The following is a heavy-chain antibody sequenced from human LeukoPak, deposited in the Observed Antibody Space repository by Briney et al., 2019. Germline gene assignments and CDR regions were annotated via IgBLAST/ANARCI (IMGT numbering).Heavy chain of an antibody. CDR2: ISGSGGST. V-gene: IGHV3-23*01. J-gene: IGHJ3*02. CDR3: AKDRWELLGAFDI. Sequence: GGSLRLSCAASGFTFSSYAMSWVRQAPGKGLEWVSAISGSGGSTYYADSVKGRFTISRDNSKNTLYLQMNSLGAEDTAVYYCAKDRWELLGAFDIWGQGTMVTVSS. CDR1: GFTFSSYA. D-gene: IGHD1-26*01.